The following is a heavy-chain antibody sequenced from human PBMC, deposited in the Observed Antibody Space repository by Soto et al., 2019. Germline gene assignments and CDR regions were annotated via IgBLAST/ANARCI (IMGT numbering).Heavy chain of an antibody. D-gene: IGHD1-1*01. CDR3: NWNHDIYYRMDD. CDR2: IKSRGSGGTT. V-gene: IGHV3-15*01. Sequence: EVQLVESGGGLVKPGGSLKLSCSASGFYFIDAWMSWVRQAPGKGLEWVARIKSRGSGGTTDYAAPVKGRFTISRDDSKNVIFLQIDSLKPDDTAVYYCNWNHDIYYRMDDWGKGTTVTVSS. J-gene: IGHJ6*04. CDR1: GFYFIDAW.